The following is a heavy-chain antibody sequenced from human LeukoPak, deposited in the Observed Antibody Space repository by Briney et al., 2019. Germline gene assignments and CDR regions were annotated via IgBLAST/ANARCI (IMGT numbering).Heavy chain of an antibody. CDR3: ARYAVPGGVRHFDY. CDR1: GGSINSYY. CDR2: IYYSGST. J-gene: IGHJ4*02. V-gene: IGHV4-59*08. D-gene: IGHD6-19*01. Sequence: SETLSLTCTVSGGSINSYYWSWIRQPPGKGLEWIGYIYYSGSTKYNPSLKSRITISVDTSKNQFSLKLTSVTAADTAVYYCARYAVPGGVRHFDYWGQGTLVTVSS.